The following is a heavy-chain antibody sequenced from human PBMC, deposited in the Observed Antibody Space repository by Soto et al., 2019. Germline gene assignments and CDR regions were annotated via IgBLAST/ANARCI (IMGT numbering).Heavy chain of an antibody. CDR1: VFTFSSYA. CDR3: ARDGPPDGYRRSFDY. V-gene: IGHV3-30-3*01. D-gene: IGHD5-12*01. CDR2: ISYDGSNK. Sequence: GGSLRLSCAASVFTFSSYAMHWVRQAPGKGLEWVAVISYDGSNKYYADSVKRRFTISRDNSKNTLYLQMTSLRAEETAVYFCARDGPPDGYRRSFDYWGQGTLVTVS. J-gene: IGHJ4*02.